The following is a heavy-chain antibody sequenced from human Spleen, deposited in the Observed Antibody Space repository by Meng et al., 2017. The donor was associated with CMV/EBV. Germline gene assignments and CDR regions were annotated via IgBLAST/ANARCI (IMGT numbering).Heavy chain of an antibody. CDR2: IIPIFATA. J-gene: IGHJ4*01. D-gene: IGHD4-11*01. CDR1: GGSFSSYF. Sequence: SGGSFSSYFISWVRQAPGQGLEWMGGIIPIFATAKYAQKFQGRVTITTDESTSTAYMELSSLRSEDAAVYYCARRADYSSPWAGYIDYWGQGTLVTVSS. V-gene: IGHV1-69*05. CDR3: ARRADYSSPWAGYIDY.